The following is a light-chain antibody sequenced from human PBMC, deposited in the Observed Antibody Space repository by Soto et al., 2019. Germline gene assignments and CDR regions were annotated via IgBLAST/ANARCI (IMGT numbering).Light chain of an antibody. J-gene: IGKJ1*01. CDR2: DAS. V-gene: IGKV3-20*01. Sequence: EIVLTQSPDTLSLSPGERATISCRASQSIGNNYLAWYQQKPGQAPRLLIYDASSRATGIPDRFTGSGSGADFALTISRLEPEDFAVYYCQQCAYSPRTFGQGTKVEVK. CDR1: QSIGNNY. CDR3: QQCAYSPRT.